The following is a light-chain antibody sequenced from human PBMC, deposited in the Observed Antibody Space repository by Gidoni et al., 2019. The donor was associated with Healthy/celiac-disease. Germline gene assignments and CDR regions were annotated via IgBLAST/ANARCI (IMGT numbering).Light chain of an antibody. Sequence: DIVLTQSPGTLSLSSAERANLSCRASQSVSSSYLAWYQQKPGQAPRLLIYGASSGSGTDFTLTISRLEPEDFAVYYCQQYCSSPWTFGQGTKVEIK. V-gene: IGKV3-20*01. CDR2: GAS. CDR1: QSVSSSY. J-gene: IGKJ1*01. CDR3: QQYCSSPWT.